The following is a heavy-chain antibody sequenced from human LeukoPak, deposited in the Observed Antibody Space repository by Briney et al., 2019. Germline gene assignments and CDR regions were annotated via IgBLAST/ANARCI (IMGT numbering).Heavy chain of an antibody. V-gene: IGHV4-39*01. CDR1: GGSNSSSSYY. J-gene: IGHJ6*03. CDR2: VYYGGNT. CDR3: ARQRADYFYHYLDV. Sequence: PSEPLSLTCTVSGGSNSSSSYYWDWVRQPPGKGLEWIGNVYYGGNTFYNSSLESRVTISVDMSKNQFSLKLSSLTAADTAVYYCARQRADYFYHYLDVWGKGTSVTVSS.